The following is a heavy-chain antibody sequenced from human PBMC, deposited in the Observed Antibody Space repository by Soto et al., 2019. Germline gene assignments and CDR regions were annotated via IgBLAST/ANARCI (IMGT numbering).Heavy chain of an antibody. CDR3: ARPEYSSGWYDY. CDR1: GYTFTSYG. CDR2: TSAYNGNT. V-gene: IGHV1-18*01. J-gene: IGHJ4*02. D-gene: IGHD6-19*01. Sequence: QVQLVQSGAEVKKPRASVKVSCKASGYTFTSYGISWVRQAPGQGLEWMGWTSAYNGNTNHAQKLQGRVTVTTDTPTRTAYMELRSLRSDDTAVYYCARPEYSSGWYDYWGQGTLVTVSS.